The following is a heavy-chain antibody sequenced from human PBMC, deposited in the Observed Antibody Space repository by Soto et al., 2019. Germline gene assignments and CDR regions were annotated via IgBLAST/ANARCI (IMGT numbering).Heavy chain of an antibody. Sequence: ASVKVSCKTSGYTFASFGVSWVRQAPGQGLEWMGWISGYNGKTKYAQTLQGRVTMTADTSTSTVYMELRGLRSDDTAVYFCARDKMIDDYGLGTYDYWGPGTTVTVFS. CDR1: GYTFASFG. V-gene: IGHV1-18*04. D-gene: IGHD3-10*01. J-gene: IGHJ4*02. CDR3: ARDKMIDDYGLGTYDY. CDR2: ISGYNGKT.